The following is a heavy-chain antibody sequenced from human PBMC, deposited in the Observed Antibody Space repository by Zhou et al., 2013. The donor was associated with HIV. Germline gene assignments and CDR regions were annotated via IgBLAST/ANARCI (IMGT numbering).Heavy chain of an antibody. CDR2: INPNSGGT. V-gene: IGHV1-2*02. CDR3: AKERSNWSLGS. CDR1: GFPFTDYS. D-gene: IGHD3-10*01. J-gene: IGHJ5*02. Sequence: QVQMVQSASEVKRPGASVKVSCTATGFPFTDYSIHWVRQAPGQGLEWMGWINPNSGGTNFAQKFQGRVTMTRDTSTTTVHMELNRLTFDDTAMYYCAKERSNWSLGSWGQGTLVTVSS.